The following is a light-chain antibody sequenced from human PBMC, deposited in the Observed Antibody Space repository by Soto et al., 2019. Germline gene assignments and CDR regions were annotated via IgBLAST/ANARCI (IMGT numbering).Light chain of an antibody. Sequence: EIVMAQYPDTLSVSPGERATLSCRASQSVSTNLAWYQQKPGQAPRLLIYGASTRATGIPARFSGSGSGTEFTLTISSLKSEDFAVYHCQQYNNWPYTFGQGTKLEIK. CDR1: QSVSTN. J-gene: IGKJ2*01. V-gene: IGKV3-15*01. CDR2: GAS. CDR3: QQYNNWPYT.